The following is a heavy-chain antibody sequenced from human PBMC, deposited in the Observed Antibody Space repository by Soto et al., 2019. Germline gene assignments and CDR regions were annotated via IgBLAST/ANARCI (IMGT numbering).Heavy chain of an antibody. Sequence: SETLSLTCTVSGGSISSGGYYWSWIRQHPGKGLEWIGYIYYSGSTYYNPSLKSRVTISVDTSKNQFSLKLSSVTAADTAVYYCARRYGVAYDYWGQGTLVTVSS. CDR1: GGSISSGGYY. V-gene: IGHV4-31*03. CDR3: ARRYGVAYDY. CDR2: IYYSGST. D-gene: IGHD1-20*01. J-gene: IGHJ4*02.